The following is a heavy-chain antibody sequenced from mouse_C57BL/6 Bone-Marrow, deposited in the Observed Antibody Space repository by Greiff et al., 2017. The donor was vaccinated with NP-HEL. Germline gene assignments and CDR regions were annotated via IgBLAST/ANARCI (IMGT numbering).Heavy chain of an antibody. D-gene: IGHD2-1*01. CDR3: ARKGPLWELQGYAVDN. Sequence: VQVVESGPGLVAPSQSLSITCTVSGFSLTSYAISWVRQPPGKGLEWLGVIWTGGGTNYNSALKSRLSNSKDNSKSQVFLKINSLQTDDTARDYSARKGPLWELQGYAVDNWGQGTSVTVSS. CDR2: IWTGGGT. CDR1: GFSLTSYA. J-gene: IGHJ4*01. V-gene: IGHV2-9-1*01.